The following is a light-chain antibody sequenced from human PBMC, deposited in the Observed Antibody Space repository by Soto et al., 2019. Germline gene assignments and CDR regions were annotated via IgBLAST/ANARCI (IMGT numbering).Light chain of an antibody. V-gene: IGKV3-11*01. Sequence: EIVLTQSPATLSLSPGERATLSCRASQSVSSYLAWYQQKPGHAPRLLIYDASNRATGIPARFSGSGSGTDFTLTISSLEPEDFAVYYCQQRSNWPRFTFGPGTKV. J-gene: IGKJ3*01. CDR3: QQRSNWPRFT. CDR1: QSVSSY. CDR2: DAS.